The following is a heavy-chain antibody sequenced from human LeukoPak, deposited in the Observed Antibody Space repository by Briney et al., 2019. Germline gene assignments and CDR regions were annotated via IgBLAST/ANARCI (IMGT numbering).Heavy chain of an antibody. D-gene: IGHD3-22*01. CDR1: GFTFSSYA. J-gene: IGHJ4*02. V-gene: IGHV3-23*01. CDR2: ISGSGGST. CDR3: AKHYYDSSGYYY. Sequence: PGGSLRLSCAASGFTFSSYAMSWVRQAPGKGLEWVSAISGSGGSTYYADSVKGRFTISRDNSKNTLHLQMNSLRAEDTAVYYCAKHYYDSSGYYYWGQGTLVTVSS.